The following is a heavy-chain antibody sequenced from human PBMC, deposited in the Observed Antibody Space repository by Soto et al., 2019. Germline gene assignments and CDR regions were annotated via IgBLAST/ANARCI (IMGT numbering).Heavy chain of an antibody. CDR2: ISESGGST. Sequence: CLRLSCAASGFSFSDYAMSWVRQAPGKGLEWVSVISESGGSTHYADSVRGRFTVSRDNSKNSLSLRMNSLRDEDTAVYFCAKRSPYSSGWYSPIFDYWGQGALVTASS. V-gene: IGHV3-23*01. J-gene: IGHJ4*02. D-gene: IGHD6-13*01. CDR1: GFSFSDYA. CDR3: AKRSPYSSGWYSPIFDY.